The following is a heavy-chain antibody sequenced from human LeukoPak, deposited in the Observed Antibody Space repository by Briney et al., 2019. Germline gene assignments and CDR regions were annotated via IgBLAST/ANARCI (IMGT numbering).Heavy chain of an antibody. CDR1: GYSLTSYW. V-gene: IGHV5-51*01. D-gene: IGHD3-10*01. CDR3: ARDGSGSYYTPSWFDP. CDR2: IHPGDSDT. J-gene: IGHJ5*02. Sequence: GESLKISCKGSGYSLTSYWIGWVRQMPGKGLEWMGIIHPGDSDTRYSPSFQGQVTISADKSISTAYLQWSSLKASDTAMCYCARDGSGSYYTPSWFDPWGQGTLVTVSS.